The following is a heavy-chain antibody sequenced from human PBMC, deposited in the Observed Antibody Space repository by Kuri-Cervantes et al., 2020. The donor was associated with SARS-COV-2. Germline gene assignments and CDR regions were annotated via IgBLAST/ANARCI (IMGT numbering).Heavy chain of an antibody. CDR1: GGSISSGDYY. V-gene: IGHV4-30-4*08. J-gene: IGHJ2*01. Sequence: LRLSCTVSGGSISSGDYYWNWIRQPPGKGLEWIGYIYYSGSTYYSPSLKSRLTISVDTSKNQFSLKLSSVTAADTAVYHCARGVVPAATKIKKNFGYFDLWGRGTLVTVSS. D-gene: IGHD2-2*01. CDR3: ARGVVPAATKIKKNFGYFDL. CDR2: IYYSGST.